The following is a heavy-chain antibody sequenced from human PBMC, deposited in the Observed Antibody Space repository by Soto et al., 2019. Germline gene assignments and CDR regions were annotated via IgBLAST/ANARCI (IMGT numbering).Heavy chain of an antibody. V-gene: IGHV4-31*03. Sequence: SETLSLTCTVSGGSISSGGYYWSWIRQHPGKGLEWIWYIYYSGFTYYNPSLKSRVTISVDTSKNQFSLKLSSVTAADTAVYYCARGFWSESGYDYPYFDYWGQGTLVTVSS. CDR1: GGSISSGGYY. D-gene: IGHD5-12*01. CDR3: ARGFWSESGYDYPYFDY. J-gene: IGHJ4*02. CDR2: IYYSGFT.